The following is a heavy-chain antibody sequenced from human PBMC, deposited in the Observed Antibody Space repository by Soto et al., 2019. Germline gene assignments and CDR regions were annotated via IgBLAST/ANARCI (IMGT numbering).Heavy chain of an antibody. Sequence: QVQLVQSGAEVKKPGSSVKVSCKASGGTFSSYTISWVRQAPGQGLEWMGRIIPILGIANYAQKFQGRVTITADKYTSTAYMELSSLRSEDTAVYYCASGQITRRHYYSYYKDVWGKGTTVTVSS. CDR1: GGTFSSYT. V-gene: IGHV1-69*02. CDR3: ASGQITRRHYYSYYKDV. J-gene: IGHJ6*03. CDR2: IIPILGIA. D-gene: IGHD1-1*01.